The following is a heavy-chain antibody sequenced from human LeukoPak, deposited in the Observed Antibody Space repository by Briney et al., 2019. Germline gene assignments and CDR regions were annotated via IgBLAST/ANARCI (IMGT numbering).Heavy chain of an antibody. V-gene: IGHV3-23*01. CDR3: AKWKYSNSGIDDY. J-gene: IGHJ4*02. CDR1: GFTFSSYA. D-gene: IGHD6-6*01. CDR2: ISGSGGNT. Sequence: GGSLRLSCAASGFTFSSYAMSWVRQVPGKGLEWVSVISGSGGNTYYADSVKGRFTISRDNSKNMLYLQMNSLRAEDTAVYYCAKWKYSNSGIDDYWGQGTLVTVSS.